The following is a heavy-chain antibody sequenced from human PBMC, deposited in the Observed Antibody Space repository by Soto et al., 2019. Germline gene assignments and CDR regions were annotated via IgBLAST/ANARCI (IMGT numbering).Heavy chain of an antibody. V-gene: IGHV1-3*01. CDR3: ARGPLRNWFDP. CDR1: GYTFTSYA. CDR2: INAGNGNT. Sequence: ASVKVSCKASGYTFTSYAMHCVRQAPGQRLEWMGWINAGNGNTKYSQKFQGRVTITKNTSASTAYMELSSLRSEDTAVYYCARGPLRNWFDPWGQGTLVTVSS. J-gene: IGHJ5*02. D-gene: IGHD5-12*01.